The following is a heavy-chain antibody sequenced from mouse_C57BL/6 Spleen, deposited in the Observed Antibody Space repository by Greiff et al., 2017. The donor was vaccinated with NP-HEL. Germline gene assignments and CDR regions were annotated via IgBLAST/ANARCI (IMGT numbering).Heavy chain of an antibody. J-gene: IGHJ3*01. CDR2: IDPSDSYT. CDR3: ARGGFPWFAY. CDR1: GYTFTSYW. V-gene: IGHV1-69*01. Sequence: QVQLQQPGAELVMPGASVKLSCKASGYTFTSYWMHWVKQRPGQGLEWIGVIDPSDSYTNYNQKFKGKSTLTVDKSSSTAYMQLSSLTSEDSAVYYCARGGFPWFAYWGQGTLVTVSA.